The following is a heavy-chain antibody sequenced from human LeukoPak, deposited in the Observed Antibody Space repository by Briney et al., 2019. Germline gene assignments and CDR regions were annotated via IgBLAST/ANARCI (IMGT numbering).Heavy chain of an antibody. J-gene: IGHJ5*02. V-gene: IGHV4-59*05. CDR2: LYYSGST. D-gene: IGHD2-8*01. CDR3: ARPRSRVSWFDP. CDR1: GGSISSYY. Sequence: PSETLSLTCTVSGGSISSYYWSWIRQPPGKGLEWIGSLYYSGSTYYNPSLKSRVAISVGTSKNQFSLKLRSVTAADTAVYYCARPRSRVSWFDPWGQGTLVTVSS.